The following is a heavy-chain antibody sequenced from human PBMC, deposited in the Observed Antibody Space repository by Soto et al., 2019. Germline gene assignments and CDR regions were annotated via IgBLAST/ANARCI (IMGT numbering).Heavy chain of an antibody. CDR2: ISGFNGQT. CDR3: AIVDPRGVAVVRDY. D-gene: IGHD3-10*01. Sequence: QVQLVQSGPEVKKPGASVKVSCKASGNTFASHGFSWVRQAPGQGLEWMGWISGFNGQTNYALKFQGRVTLTTDTSTVTAYMGLRSLRSDDTAVYFCAIVDPRGVAVVRDYWGQGTLVTVSS. V-gene: IGHV1-18*01. J-gene: IGHJ4*02. CDR1: GNTFASHG.